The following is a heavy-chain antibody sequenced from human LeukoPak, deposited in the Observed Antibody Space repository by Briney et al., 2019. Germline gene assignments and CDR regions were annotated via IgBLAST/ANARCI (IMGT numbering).Heavy chain of an antibody. J-gene: IGHJ4*02. Sequence: PSETLSLTCTVSGGSVSSGSYYWSWIRQPPGKGLEWIGYIYYSGSTYHNPSLKSRVTISVDTSKNQFSLKLSSVTAADTAVYYCARAAYYGSGSNYFDYWGQGTLVTVSS. CDR3: ARAAYYGSGSNYFDY. V-gene: IGHV4-61*01. CDR2: IYYSGST. D-gene: IGHD3-10*01. CDR1: GGSVSSGSYY.